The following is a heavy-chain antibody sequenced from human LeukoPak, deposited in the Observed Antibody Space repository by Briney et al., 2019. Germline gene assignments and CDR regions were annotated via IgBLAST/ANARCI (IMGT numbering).Heavy chain of an antibody. V-gene: IGHV3-23*01. D-gene: IGHD3-10*01. CDR3: AKPRGPGSHWFDP. J-gene: IGHJ5*02. CDR2: LSDMT. Sequence: GGSLRLSCAASGFTFSSYALSWVRQPPGKGLEWVSTLSDMTYYADSVKGRFTISRDNSKNTLYLQMNDLRADDTAVYSCAKPRGPGSHWFDPWGQGTLVTVSS. CDR1: GFTFSSYA.